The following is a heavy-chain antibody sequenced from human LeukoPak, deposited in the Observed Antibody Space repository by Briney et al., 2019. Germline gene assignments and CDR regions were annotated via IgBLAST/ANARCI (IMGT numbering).Heavy chain of an antibody. D-gene: IGHD2-2*01. CDR1: GFTFSSYS. Sequence: GGSLRLSCAASGFTFSSYSMNWVRQAPGKGLEWVSSISSSSSYIYYADSVKGRFTISRDNAKNSPYLQMNSLRAEDTAVYYCARETLDCSSTSCYHYYMDVWGKGTTVTVSS. CDR3: ARETLDCSSTSCYHYYMDV. J-gene: IGHJ6*03. V-gene: IGHV3-21*01. CDR2: ISSSSSYI.